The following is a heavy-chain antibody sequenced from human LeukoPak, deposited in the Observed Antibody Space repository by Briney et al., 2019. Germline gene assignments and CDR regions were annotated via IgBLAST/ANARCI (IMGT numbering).Heavy chain of an antibody. CDR2: ISASNGNT. J-gene: IGHJ3*02. CDR1: GYIFPSYG. CDR3: AKVWVVVAKQHAVDI. V-gene: IGHV1-18*01. Sequence: ASVKVSCLASGYIFPSYGIRWVRPAAGQGLAWMGWISASNGNTNCAQKLQGRVTMTTATATSTAYLELRSLRSGDTAVYYFAKVWVVVAKQHAVDIWGQGTMVTVSS. D-gene: IGHD2-15*01.